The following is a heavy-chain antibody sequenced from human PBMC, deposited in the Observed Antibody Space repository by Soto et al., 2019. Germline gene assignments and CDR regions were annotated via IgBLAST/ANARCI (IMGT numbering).Heavy chain of an antibody. CDR2: MNPNSGNT. CDR3: AREKSYGMDV. CDR1: GYTFTSYD. J-gene: IGHJ6*02. V-gene: IGHV1-8*01. Sequence: VASVKVSCKASGYTFTSYDINWVRQATGQGLEWMGWMNPNSGNTAYAQKFQGRVTMTRNTSISTAYMELSSLRSEDTAVYYCAREKSYGMDVWGQGTTVTVSS.